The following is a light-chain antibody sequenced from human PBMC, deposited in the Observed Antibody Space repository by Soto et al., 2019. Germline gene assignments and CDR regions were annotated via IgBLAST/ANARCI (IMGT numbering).Light chain of an antibody. Sequence: DVQMTQSPSTLSASVGDRVTITCRASESISTWVAWYQQKPGKAPQLLMNDASSLQSGVPSRFSGSGSGTDFTLTISNLQPEDFATYYCQHYYSYSITFGQGTRLEIK. CDR1: ESISTW. CDR2: DAS. CDR3: QHYYSYSIT. V-gene: IGKV1-5*01. J-gene: IGKJ5*01.